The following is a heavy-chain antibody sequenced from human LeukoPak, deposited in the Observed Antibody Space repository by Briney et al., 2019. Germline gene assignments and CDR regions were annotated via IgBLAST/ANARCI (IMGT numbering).Heavy chain of an antibody. J-gene: IGHJ4*02. Sequence: SVKVSCKASGGTFSSYAISWVRQAPGQGLEWMGRIIPILGIANYAQKFQGRVTITADKSTSTAYMELSSLRSEDTAVYYCARGVETDRVRYDFWSGAFDYWGQGTLVTVSS. CDR2: IIPILGIA. CDR3: ARGVETDRVRYDFWSGAFDY. D-gene: IGHD3-3*01. V-gene: IGHV1-69*04. CDR1: GGTFSSYA.